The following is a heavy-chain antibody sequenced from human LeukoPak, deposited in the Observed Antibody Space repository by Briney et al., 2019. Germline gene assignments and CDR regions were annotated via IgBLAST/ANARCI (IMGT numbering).Heavy chain of an antibody. CDR1: GESFSGYY. CDR3: ARGLVVRGVMPRNRFDP. J-gene: IGHJ5*02. V-gene: IGHV4-34*01. Sequence: SETLSLTCAVYGESFSGYYWSWIRQPPEKGLEWIGEINHSGSTNYNPSLKSRVTISVDTSKNQFSLKLSSVTAADTAVYYCARGLVVRGVMPRNRFDPWGQGTLVTVSS. D-gene: IGHD3-10*01. CDR2: INHSGST.